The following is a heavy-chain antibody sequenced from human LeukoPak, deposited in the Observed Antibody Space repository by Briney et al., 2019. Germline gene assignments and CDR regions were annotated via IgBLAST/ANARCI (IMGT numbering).Heavy chain of an antibody. CDR2: MNPNSGNT. D-gene: IGHD6-19*01. V-gene: IGHV1-8*01. CDR3: ARARGSGWLRDWYFDL. Sequence: ASVKVSCKASGYTFTSYDINWVRQAAGQGLEWVGWMNPNSGNTGYAQKFQGRVTMTRNTSISTAYMELSSLRSEDTAVYYCARARGSGWLRDWYFDLWGRGTLVTVSS. J-gene: IGHJ2*01. CDR1: GYTFTSYD.